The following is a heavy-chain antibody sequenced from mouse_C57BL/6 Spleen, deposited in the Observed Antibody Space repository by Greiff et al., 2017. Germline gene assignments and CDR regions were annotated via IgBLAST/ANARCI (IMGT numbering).Heavy chain of an antibody. CDR3: ARAPDGYYSYWYFDV. Sequence: QVQLQQSDAELVKPGASVKISCKVSGYTFTDHTIHWMKQRPEQGLEWIGYIYPRDGSTKYNEKFKGKATLTADKSSSTAYMQLNSLTSEDSAVYFCARAPDGYYSYWYFDVWGTGTTVTVSS. CDR1: GYTFTDHT. J-gene: IGHJ1*03. V-gene: IGHV1-78*01. D-gene: IGHD2-3*01. CDR2: IYPRDGST.